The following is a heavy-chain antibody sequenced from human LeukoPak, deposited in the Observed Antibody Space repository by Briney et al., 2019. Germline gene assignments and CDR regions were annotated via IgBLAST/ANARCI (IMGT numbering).Heavy chain of an antibody. Sequence: GGLLRLSYAAAGFTFISYAMPRVRKDPGKGLEWVSAISGSGDSTYYADSVKGRFTISRDNSKNTLYLQMDSLRAEDTAVYYCAKDLMWIYDALDVWGQGTTVTVSS. CDR1: GFTFISYA. CDR3: AKDLMWIYDALDV. J-gene: IGHJ6*02. V-gene: IGHV3-23*01. D-gene: IGHD2-8*01. CDR2: ISGSGDST.